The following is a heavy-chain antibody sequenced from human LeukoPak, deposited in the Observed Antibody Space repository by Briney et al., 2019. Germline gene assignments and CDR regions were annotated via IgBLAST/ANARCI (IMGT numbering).Heavy chain of an antibody. Sequence: GGSLRLSCAASGFTFSRNAMAWIRQAPGKGLEWVAGIGSDDNTHYAESVRGRFTISRDISKNTVSLQMSSLRAEDTAVYYCAKDILRWSFDSWGQGILVTVSS. J-gene: IGHJ4*02. CDR3: AKDILRWSFDS. CDR2: IGSDDNT. CDR1: GFTFSRNA. V-gene: IGHV3-23*01. D-gene: IGHD2-21*01.